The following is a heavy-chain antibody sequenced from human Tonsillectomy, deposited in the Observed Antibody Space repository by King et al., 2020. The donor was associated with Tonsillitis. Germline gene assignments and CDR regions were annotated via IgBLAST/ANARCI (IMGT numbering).Heavy chain of an antibody. Sequence: QLQESGPGLVKPSETLSLTCTVSGGSISSSSYYWGWIRQPPGKGLEWIGSIYYSGSTYYNPSLKSRVTISVDTSKNQFSLKLSSVTSADTAVYYCARYCTNGVCYRWFDPWGQGTLVTVSS. D-gene: IGHD2-8*01. V-gene: IGHV4-39*01. CDR2: IYYSGST. J-gene: IGHJ5*02. CDR1: GGSISSSSYY. CDR3: ARYCTNGVCYRWFDP.